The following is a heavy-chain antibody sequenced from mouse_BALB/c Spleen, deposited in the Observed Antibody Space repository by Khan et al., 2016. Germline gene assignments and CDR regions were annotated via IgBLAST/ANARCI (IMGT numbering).Heavy chain of an antibody. D-gene: IGHD2-4*01. CDR1: GYSFTNYE. Sequence: QVQLVQSGPELKKPGETVKLSCTASGYSFTNYEMNWVKQAPGKGLQWMGCINTYTGGPTYAAAFKRRFSFSLETSASTAYLQFNNLTNEDTATYVCARRSIYSDYDGFAYWGQGTLVTVSA. CDR3: ARRSIYSDYDGFAY. V-gene: IGHV9-3-1*01. CDR2: INTYTGGP. J-gene: IGHJ3*01.